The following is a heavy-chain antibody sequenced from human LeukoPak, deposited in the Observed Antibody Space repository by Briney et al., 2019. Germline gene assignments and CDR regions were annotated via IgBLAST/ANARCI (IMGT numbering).Heavy chain of an antibody. Sequence: GGSLRLSCTASGFTFGSYLMHWVRQAPGKGLVWVSRISSDGSDTTYADSVKGRFTISRVSAKNTLYLQMNSLRVEDTAVYYCARKQVGADFDYWGQGLLVTVSS. CDR1: GFTFGSYL. CDR3: ARKQVGADFDY. V-gene: IGHV3-74*01. D-gene: IGHD1-26*01. J-gene: IGHJ4*02. CDR2: ISSDGSDT.